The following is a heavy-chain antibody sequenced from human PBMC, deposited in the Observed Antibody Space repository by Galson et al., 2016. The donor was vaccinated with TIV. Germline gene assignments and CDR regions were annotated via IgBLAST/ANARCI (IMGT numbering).Heavy chain of an antibody. V-gene: IGHV2-5*02. CDR1: GFSLTTIGVG. CDR3: AHKRRTGSGDAVEI. J-gene: IGHJ3*02. Sequence: PALVKPTQTLTLTCTFSGFSLTTIGVGVAWLRQPPGKALECLAVVYWDDDERYSPSLRSRPTVTKDTSKNQVVLTMTNLDPVDTATYYCAHKRRTGSGDAVEIWGQGTMVTVSS. CDR2: VYWDDDE. D-gene: IGHD3-10*01.